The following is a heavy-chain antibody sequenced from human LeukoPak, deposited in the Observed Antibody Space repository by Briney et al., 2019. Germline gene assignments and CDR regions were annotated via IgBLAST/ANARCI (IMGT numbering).Heavy chain of an antibody. V-gene: IGHV3-21*01. CDR3: ARDARYCSSTSCYTEGYFQH. CDR2: INSSSSYI. Sequence: GSLRLSCAASGFTFSSYSMNWVRQAPGKGLEWVSSINSSSSYIYYADSVKGRFTISRDNAKSSLYLQMNSLRAEDTAVYYCARDARYCSSTSCYTEGYFQHWGQGTLVTVSS. D-gene: IGHD2-2*02. CDR1: GFTFSSYS. J-gene: IGHJ1*01.